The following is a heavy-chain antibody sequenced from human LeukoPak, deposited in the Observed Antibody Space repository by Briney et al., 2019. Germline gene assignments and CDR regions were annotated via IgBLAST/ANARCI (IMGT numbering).Heavy chain of an antibody. J-gene: IGHJ4*02. D-gene: IGHD5-12*01. CDR1: GFTFSNAW. CDR2: IKSKTVGGTT. Sequence: AGGSLRLSCAASGFTFSNAWMSWVRQAPGKGLEWVGRIKSKTVGGTTDYAAPVKGRFTISRDDSKNTLYLQMNSLKTEDTAVYYCTTDSSEWLRQGPSDYWGQGTLVTVSS. V-gene: IGHV3-15*01. CDR3: TTDSSEWLRQGPSDY.